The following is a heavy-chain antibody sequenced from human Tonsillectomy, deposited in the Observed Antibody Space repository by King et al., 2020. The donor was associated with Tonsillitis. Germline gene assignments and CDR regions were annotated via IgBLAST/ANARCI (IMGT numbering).Heavy chain of an antibody. Sequence: VQLQESGPGLVKPSQTLSLTCIVSGGSISSDSYYWSWIRQHPGKGLEWFGYIHYTGSTYYSPSLKSRMTISVDTSKNQFSLNLSSVTAAETAVYYCASATCSSTTCYRPEYFQDWGQGALVTVSS. CDR3: ASATCSSTTCYRPEYFQD. CDR2: IHYTGST. J-gene: IGHJ1*01. V-gene: IGHV4-31*03. D-gene: IGHD2-2*01. CDR1: GGSISSDSYY.